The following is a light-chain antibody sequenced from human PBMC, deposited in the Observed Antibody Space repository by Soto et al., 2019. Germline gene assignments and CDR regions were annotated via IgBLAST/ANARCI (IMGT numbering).Light chain of an antibody. Sequence: QSALTQPASVSGSPGQSITISCTGTSSDIGGYNYVSWYQQYPGKAPKLMIYDVNNRPSGVSNRFSGSKSGNTASLIISGLQAEDEGDYYCSSYAASSTVVFGGGTKLTVL. V-gene: IGLV2-14*01. CDR2: DVN. CDR3: SSYAASSTVV. J-gene: IGLJ3*02. CDR1: SSDIGGYNY.